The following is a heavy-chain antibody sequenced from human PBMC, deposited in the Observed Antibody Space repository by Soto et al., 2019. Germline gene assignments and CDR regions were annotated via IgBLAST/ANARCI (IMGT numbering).Heavy chain of an antibody. CDR1: GYTFTSYG. Sequence: ASVKVSCKSSGYTFTSYGISWVRQSPGQGLEWMGWISAYNGNTNYAQKLQGRVTMTTDTSTSTAYMELRSLRSDDTAVYYCARSRITIFGVVIREFDYWGQGTLVTVSS. CDR2: ISAYNGNT. V-gene: IGHV1-18*04. J-gene: IGHJ4*02. CDR3: ARSRITIFGVVIREFDY. D-gene: IGHD3-3*01.